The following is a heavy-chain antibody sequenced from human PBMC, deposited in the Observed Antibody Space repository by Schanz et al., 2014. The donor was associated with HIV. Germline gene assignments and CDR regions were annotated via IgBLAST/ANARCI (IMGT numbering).Heavy chain of an antibody. D-gene: IGHD2-21*01. J-gene: IGHJ4*02. CDR2: MRGSDDST. CDR3: ATTWRTLYGELDY. CDR1: GFTFSTYA. V-gene: IGHV3-23*01. Sequence: EVKLSESGGGLVQPGGSLRLSCVASGFTFSTYAMSWVRQAPGKGLEWVSGMRGSDDSTFYADSVKGRFTISRDNSKNTLYFQMNSLRVEDTAIYYCATTWRTLYGELDYWGQGTLVSVSS.